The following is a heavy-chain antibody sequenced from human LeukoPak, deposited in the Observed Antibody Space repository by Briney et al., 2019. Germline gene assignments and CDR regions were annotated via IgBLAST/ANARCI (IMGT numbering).Heavy chain of an antibody. Sequence: SETLSLTCTVSGGSISSYCWSWIRQPPGKGLEWIGYIYYSGSTNYNPSLKSRVTISVDTSKNQFSLKLSSVTAADTAVYYCARGRTPYYYYGMDVWGQGTTVTVSS. D-gene: IGHD1-1*01. J-gene: IGHJ6*02. CDR1: GGSISSYC. CDR3: ARGRTPYYYYGMDV. CDR2: IYYSGST. V-gene: IGHV4-59*01.